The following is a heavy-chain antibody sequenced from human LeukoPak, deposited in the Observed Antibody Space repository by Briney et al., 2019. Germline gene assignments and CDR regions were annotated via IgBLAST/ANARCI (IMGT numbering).Heavy chain of an antibody. J-gene: IGHJ6*02. D-gene: IGHD1-26*01. CDR3: ARRSGSYYYYYGMDV. CDR2: IKQDGSEK. Sequence: GGSLRLSCAASGFTFSSYWMSWVRQAPGKGLEWVANIKQDGSEKYYVDSVKGRLTISRDNAKNSLYLQMNSLRAEDTAVYYCARRSGSYYYYYGMDVWGQGTTVTVSS. CDR1: GFTFSSYW. V-gene: IGHV3-7*01.